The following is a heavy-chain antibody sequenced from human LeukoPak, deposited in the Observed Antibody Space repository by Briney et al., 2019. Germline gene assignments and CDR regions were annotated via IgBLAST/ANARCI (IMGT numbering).Heavy chain of an antibody. CDR1: GFTFSSYA. CDR2: ISGSGGTT. Sequence: GGSLRLSCAASGFTFSSYAMSWVRQAPGKGLEWVSAISGSGGTTYYADSVKGRFTISRDNSKNTLYLQMNSLRAEDPAVYYCAKDHANTPVVTNWGQGILVPVSS. CDR3: AKDHANTPVVTN. D-gene: IGHD4-23*01. V-gene: IGHV3-23*01. J-gene: IGHJ4*02.